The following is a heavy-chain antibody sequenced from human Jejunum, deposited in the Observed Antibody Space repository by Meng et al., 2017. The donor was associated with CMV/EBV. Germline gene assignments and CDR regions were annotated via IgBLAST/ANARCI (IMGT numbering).Heavy chain of an antibody. CDR2: ISTDGNSA. Sequence: PCAASGFPFSSYWMPWVRQAPGKGLLWVSRISTDGNSATYADSVKGRFTISRDNAKNTLYLQMSNLRAEDTAVYYCAAGFNRADYWGQGTLVTVSS. V-gene: IGHV3-74*01. D-gene: IGHD1-14*01. CDR3: AAGFNRADY. J-gene: IGHJ4*02. CDR1: GFPFSSYW.